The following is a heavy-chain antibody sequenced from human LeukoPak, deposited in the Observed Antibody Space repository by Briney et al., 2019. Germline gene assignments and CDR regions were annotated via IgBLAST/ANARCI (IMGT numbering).Heavy chain of an antibody. D-gene: IGHD1-7*01. CDR2: IYTSGST. CDR1: GGSISSGSYY. Sequence: SETLSLTCTVSGGSISSGSYYWSWIRQPAGKGLEWIGRIYTSGSTNYNPSLKSRVTISVDTSKNQFSLKLSSVTAADTAVYYCARESRNWNYGYFDCWGQGTLVTVSS. CDR3: ARESRNWNYGYFDC. V-gene: IGHV4-61*02. J-gene: IGHJ4*02.